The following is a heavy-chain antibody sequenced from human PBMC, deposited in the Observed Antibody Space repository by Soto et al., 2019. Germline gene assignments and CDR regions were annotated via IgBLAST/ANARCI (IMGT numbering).Heavy chain of an antibody. CDR1: GGSFSGYY. CDR2: INHSGST. J-gene: IGHJ4*02. D-gene: IGHD6-19*01. CDR3: ERGRQWRSSFDY. V-gene: IGHV4-34*01. Sequence: QVQLQQWGAGLLKPSETLSLTCAVYGGSFSGYYWSWIRQPPGKGLEWIGEINHSGSTNYNPSLKSRVTISVDTSKNQFSLKLSSVTAADTAVYYCERGRQWRSSFDYWGQGTLVTVSS.